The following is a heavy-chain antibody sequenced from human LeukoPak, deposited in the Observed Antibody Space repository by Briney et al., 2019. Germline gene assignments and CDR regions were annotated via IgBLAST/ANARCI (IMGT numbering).Heavy chain of an antibody. CDR3: ATAPYDSSGNWFDP. D-gene: IGHD3-22*01. CDR2: FDPEDGET. V-gene: IGHV1-24*01. J-gene: IGHJ5*02. CDR1: GYTLTELS. Sequence: ASLKVSCKVSGYTLTELSMHWVRQAPGKGLEWMGGFDPEDGETIYAQKFQGRVTMTEDTSTDTAYMELSSLRSEDTAVYYCATAPYDSSGNWFDPWGQGTPVTVSS.